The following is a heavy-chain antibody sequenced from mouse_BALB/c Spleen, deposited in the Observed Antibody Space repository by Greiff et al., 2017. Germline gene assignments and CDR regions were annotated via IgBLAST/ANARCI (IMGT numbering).Heavy chain of an antibody. D-gene: IGHD2-14*01. Sequence: EVQLQESGGGLVKPGGSLKLSCAASGFTFSDYYMYWVRQTPEKRLEWVATISDGGSYTYYPDSVKGRFTISRDNAKNNLYLQMSSLKSEDTAMYYCASYYRYDGAYWGQGTLVTVSA. J-gene: IGHJ3*01. CDR1: GFTFSDYY. V-gene: IGHV5-4*02. CDR3: ASYYRYDGAY. CDR2: ISDGGSYT.